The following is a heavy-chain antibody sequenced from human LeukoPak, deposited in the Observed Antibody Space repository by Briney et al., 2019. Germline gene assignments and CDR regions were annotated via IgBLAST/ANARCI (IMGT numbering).Heavy chain of an antibody. J-gene: IGHJ4*02. V-gene: IGHV3-48*03. CDR3: ARALRAVRGYYFDY. D-gene: IGHD3-10*01. CDR1: GFTFSSYE. Sequence: PGGSLRLSCAASGFTFSSYEMNWVRQAPGKGLEWVSYISSSGSTIYYADSVKGRFTISRDNAKNSLYLQMNSLRAEDTAVYYCARALRAVRGYYFDYWGQGTLVTVSS. CDR2: ISSSGSTI.